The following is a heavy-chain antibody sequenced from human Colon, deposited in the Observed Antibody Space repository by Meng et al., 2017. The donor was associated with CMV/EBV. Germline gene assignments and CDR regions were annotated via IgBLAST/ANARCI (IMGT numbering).Heavy chain of an antibody. CDR3: ARVLSGTRYKEGGNYYGMDV. J-gene: IGHJ6*02. Sequence: GGSLRLSCAASGFTFSSYDMHWVRQATGKGLEWVSAIGTAGDTYYPGSVKGRFTISRENAKNSLYLQMNSLRAEDTAVYFCARVLSGTRYKEGGNYYGMDVWGQGTTVTVSS. D-gene: IGHD2-2*01. CDR2: IGTAGDT. V-gene: IGHV3-13*01. CDR1: GFTFSSYD.